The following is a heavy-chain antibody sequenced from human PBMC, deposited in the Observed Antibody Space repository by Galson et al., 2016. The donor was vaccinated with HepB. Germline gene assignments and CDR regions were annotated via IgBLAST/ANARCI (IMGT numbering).Heavy chain of an antibody. V-gene: IGHV4-59*08. CDR2: VPYSGSA. CDR1: GGSISNYY. CDR3: AGGWQFDY. D-gene: IGHD6-19*01. J-gene: IGHJ4*02. Sequence: ETLSLTCSVSGGSISNYYCSWLRQSPGKGMEWIGYVPYSGSAKYNPSLKSRATISVDTSTDQFSSRLSSVTVADTAVYYCAGGWQFDYWGQGTLVPVAS.